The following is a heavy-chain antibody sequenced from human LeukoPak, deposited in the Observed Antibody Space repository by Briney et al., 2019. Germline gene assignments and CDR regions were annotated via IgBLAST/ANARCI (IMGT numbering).Heavy chain of an antibody. J-gene: IGHJ4*02. CDR3: AKVAHGDYGGVDY. V-gene: IGHV3-53*01. CDR1: GFTVSSNY. Sequence: GGSLRLSCAASGFTVSSNYMSWVRQAPGKGLEWVSVIYGGGSTYYADSVKGRFTISRDNSKNTLYLQMNSLRAEDTAVYYCAKVAHGDYGGVDYWGQGTLVTVSS. D-gene: IGHD4-17*01. CDR2: IYGGGST.